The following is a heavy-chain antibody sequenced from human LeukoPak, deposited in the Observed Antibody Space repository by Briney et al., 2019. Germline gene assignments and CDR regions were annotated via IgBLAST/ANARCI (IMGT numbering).Heavy chain of an antibody. CDR3: ARDSRPGSYDSSVYY. V-gene: IGHV3-48*02. CDR2: ISSSSSTI. CDR1: RFTFSSYS. Sequence: GGSLRLSCAAARFTFSSYSMNWVRQAPGKGLEWVSYISSSSSTIYYADSVKGRFTISRDNAKNSLYLQMNSLRDEDTAVYYCARDSRPGSYDSSVYYWGQGTLVTVSS. D-gene: IGHD3-22*01. J-gene: IGHJ4*02.